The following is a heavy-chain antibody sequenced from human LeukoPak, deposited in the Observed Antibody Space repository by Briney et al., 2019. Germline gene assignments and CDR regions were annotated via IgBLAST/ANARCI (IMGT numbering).Heavy chain of an antibody. Sequence: PSETLSLTCTVSGGSISSYYWSWIRQPPGKGLEWIGYIYYRGSTNYNPSLKSRVTISVDTSKNQFSLKLSSVTAADTAVYYCARGGLMVTWFDPWGQGTLVTVSS. V-gene: IGHV4-59*01. CDR2: IYYRGST. CDR1: GGSISSYY. CDR3: ARGGLMVTWFDP. J-gene: IGHJ5*02. D-gene: IGHD5-18*01.